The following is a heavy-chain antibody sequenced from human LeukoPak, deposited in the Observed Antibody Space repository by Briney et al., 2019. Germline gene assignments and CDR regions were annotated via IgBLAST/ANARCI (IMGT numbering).Heavy chain of an antibody. CDR2: ISRNGGST. V-gene: IGHV3-64*01. CDR3: SRDISTGYHDS. D-gene: IGHD3-9*01. CDR1: GFTFSSYA. Sequence: PGGSLRLSCAASGFTFSSYAMHWVPQAPGKGLEYVSAISRNGGSTYYANSVKGRFTISRDNSKNTLYLQMGSMSAEDMAVYYCSRDISTGYHDSWCRATLVSVSS. J-gene: IGHJ4*02.